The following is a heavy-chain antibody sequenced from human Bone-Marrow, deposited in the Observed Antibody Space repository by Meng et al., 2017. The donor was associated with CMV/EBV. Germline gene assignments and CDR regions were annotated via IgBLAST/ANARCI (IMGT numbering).Heavy chain of an antibody. Sequence: GESLKISCAASGFTFSSYGMHWVRQAPGKGLEWVAFILYDESNKYYGDSVKGRFTIFRDNAYNTLFLQMDSLRAEDTAVYYCAKDRWPIRHWGQGTLVTVYS. CDR1: GFTFSSYG. CDR3: AKDRWPIRH. V-gene: IGHV3-30*02. J-gene: IGHJ4*02. D-gene: IGHD3-3*02. CDR2: ILYDESNK.